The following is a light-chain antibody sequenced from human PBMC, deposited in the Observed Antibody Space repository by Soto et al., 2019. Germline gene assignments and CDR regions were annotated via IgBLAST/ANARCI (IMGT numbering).Light chain of an antibody. J-gene: IGKJ3*01. CDR1: HGVSGW. V-gene: IGKV1-12*01. CDR2: TVS. Sequence: QMTPSPSSVSASVGDTVTLSCQTSHGVSGWLAWYQQKPGKAPTLLIYTVSNLQSGVPSRFSGSGSGTDFSLTLTNLQPEDFATYFCQQGKTFPFTFGPGTKVEVK. CDR3: QQGKTFPFT.